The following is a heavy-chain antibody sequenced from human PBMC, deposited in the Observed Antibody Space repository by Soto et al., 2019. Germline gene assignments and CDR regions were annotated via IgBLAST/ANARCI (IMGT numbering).Heavy chain of an antibody. CDR3: ARDRGLSWNWYCDL. CDR2: INAGNGNT. Sequence: ASVNVSCKASGYTFTSYAMHWVRQAPGQRLEWMGWINAGNGNTKYSQKFQGRVTITRDTSASTAYMELSSLRSEDTAVYYCARDRGLSWNWYCDLWGSGTLVTV. J-gene: IGHJ2*01. CDR1: GYTFTSYA. D-gene: IGHD3-16*01. V-gene: IGHV1-3*01.